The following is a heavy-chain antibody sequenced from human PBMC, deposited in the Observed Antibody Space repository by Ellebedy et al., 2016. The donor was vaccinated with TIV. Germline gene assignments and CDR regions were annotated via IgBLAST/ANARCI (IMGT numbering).Heavy chain of an antibody. J-gene: IGHJ4*02. CDR1: GFSLSTSGVG. V-gene: IGHV2-5*02. Sequence: SGPTLVKPTQTLTLTCTFSGFSLSTSGVGVGWIRQPPGKALEWLALIYWDDDKRYSPSLKSRLTITKDTSKNQVVLTMTNMDPVDTATYYCAHTADLQRVDPDYYFDYWGQGTLVTVSS. CDR2: IYWDDDK. D-gene: IGHD5-12*01. CDR3: AHTADLQRVDPDYYFDY.